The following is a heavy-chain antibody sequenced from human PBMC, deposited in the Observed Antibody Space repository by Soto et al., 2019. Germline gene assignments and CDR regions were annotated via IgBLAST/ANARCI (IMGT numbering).Heavy chain of an antibody. CDR1: GFTFSFYA. D-gene: IGHD3-16*01. V-gene: IGHV3-30*04. Sequence: QVQLVESGGDVVQPGRSLRLSCAASGFTFSFYAMHWVRQAPGKGLEWVAVISYNGRNKHYVDSVKGRFTNSRDNSQDTLYLQMDSLRPDDTAVYYCARQAKIGDRSQFYFDSWGQGTLVTVSS. CDR3: ARQAKIGDRSQFYFDS. CDR2: ISYNGRNK. J-gene: IGHJ4*02.